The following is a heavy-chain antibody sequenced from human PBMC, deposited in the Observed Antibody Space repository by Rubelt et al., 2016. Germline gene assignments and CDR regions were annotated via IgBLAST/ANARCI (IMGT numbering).Heavy chain of an antibody. Sequence: QVQLQESGPGLVKPSETLSLTCTVFGASMSDFRVSWIRQSAAKGLEWIGRAFSNGNTMYNPSLESRVTVSVDTSKKQFSRTLTSVTSADTAIDYCARDYFGTPGNWFNPWGQGVLVTVSS. CDR1: GASMSDFR. J-gene: IGHJ5*02. CDR3: ARDYFGTPGNWFNP. D-gene: IGHD1-7*01. CDR2: AFSNGNT. V-gene: IGHV4-4*07.